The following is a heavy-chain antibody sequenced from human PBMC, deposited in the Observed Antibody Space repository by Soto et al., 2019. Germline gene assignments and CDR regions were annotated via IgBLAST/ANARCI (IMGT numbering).Heavy chain of an antibody. J-gene: IGHJ4*02. CDR1: GGTFSSYP. V-gene: IGHV1-69*02. CDR2: IIPILDIT. D-gene: IGHD1-1*01. CDR3: ARPTSTGTTSGYYFDY. Sequence: QVQLVQSGAEVKKPGSSVKVSCKASGGTFSSYPISWVRQAPGQGLEWMGRIIPILDITDYAQRFQGRVTITADKSTSTAYMELNSLSSDDTGVYYCARPTSTGTTSGYYFDYWGQGTLVTVSS.